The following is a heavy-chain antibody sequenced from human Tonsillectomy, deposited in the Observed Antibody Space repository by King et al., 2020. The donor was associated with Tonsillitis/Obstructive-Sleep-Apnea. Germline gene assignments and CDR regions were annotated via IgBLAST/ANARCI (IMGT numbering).Heavy chain of an antibody. CDR2: INPSGGST. V-gene: IGHV1-46*01. CDR3: ARDIAGITIFGVVPVYMDV. D-gene: IGHD3-3*01. CDR1: GYTFTSYY. J-gene: IGHJ6*03. Sequence: QLVQSGAEVKKPGASVKVSCQASGYTFTSYYMHWVRQAPGQGLEWMGLINPSGGSTSYAQKFQGRVTMTRDTSTSTVYMELSSLRSEDTAVYYCARDIAGITIFGVVPVYMDVWGKGTTVTVSS.